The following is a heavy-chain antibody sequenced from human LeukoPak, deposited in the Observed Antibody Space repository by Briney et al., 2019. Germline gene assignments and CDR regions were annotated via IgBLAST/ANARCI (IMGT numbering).Heavy chain of an antibody. CDR3: ARDQSHPWYSSGWHDAFDI. CDR1: GGSISSYY. J-gene: IGHJ3*02. V-gene: IGHV4-4*07. Sequence: SETLSLTCTVSGGSISSYYWSWIRQPAGKGLEWIGRIYTSGSTNYNPSLKSRVTMSVDTSKNQFSLKLSSVTAADTAVYYCARDQSHPWYSSGWHDAFDIWGQGTMVTVSS. CDR2: IYTSGST. D-gene: IGHD6-25*01.